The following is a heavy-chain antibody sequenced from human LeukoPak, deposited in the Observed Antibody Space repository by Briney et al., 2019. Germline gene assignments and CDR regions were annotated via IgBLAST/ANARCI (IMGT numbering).Heavy chain of an antibody. CDR3: ARTETYYGSGSYFDAFDI. D-gene: IGHD3-10*01. CDR2: IYPGDSDT. Sequence: GESLKISCKISGDRLTNNWIGWVRQVPGKGLEWLGLIYPGDSDTRYSPSFQGQVTISADKSISTAYLQWSSLKASDTAMYYCARTETYYGSGSYFDAFDIWGQGTMVTVSS. V-gene: IGHV5-51*01. CDR1: GDRLTNNW. J-gene: IGHJ3*02.